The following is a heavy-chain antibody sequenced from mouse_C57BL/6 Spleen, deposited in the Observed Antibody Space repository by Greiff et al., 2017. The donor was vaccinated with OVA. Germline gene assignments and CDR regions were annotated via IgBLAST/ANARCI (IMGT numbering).Heavy chain of an antibody. CDR2: IDPEDGET. V-gene: IGHV14-2*01. CDR3: ARNYYGSSYAAY. D-gene: IGHD1-1*01. J-gene: IGHJ3*01. Sequence: EVQLQQSGAELVKPGASVTLSCTASGFNIKDYYMHWVKQRTEQGLEWIGRIDPEDGETKYAPKFPGKATITADTSSNTAYLQLSSLTSEDTAVYYCARNYYGSSYAAYWGQGTLVTVSA. CDR1: GFNIKDYY.